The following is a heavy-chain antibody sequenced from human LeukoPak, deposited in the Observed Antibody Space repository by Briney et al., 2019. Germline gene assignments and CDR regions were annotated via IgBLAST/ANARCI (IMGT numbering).Heavy chain of an antibody. V-gene: IGHV1-2*02. CDR2: INPNSGGT. CDR3: ARDRGSEYCSSTSCYHYYYYMDV. Sequence: ASVKVSCKASGYTFTGYYMHWVRQAPGQGLEWMGWINPNSGGTNFPQKFQGRVTMTRDTSISTAYMELSRLRSDDTAVYYCARDRGSEYCSSTSCYHYYYYMDVWAKGTTVTVSS. J-gene: IGHJ6*03. D-gene: IGHD2-2*01. CDR1: GYTFTGYY.